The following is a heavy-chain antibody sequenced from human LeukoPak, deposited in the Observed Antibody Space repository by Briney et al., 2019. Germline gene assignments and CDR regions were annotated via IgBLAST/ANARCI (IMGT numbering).Heavy chain of an antibody. CDR1: GGTFSSYA. Sequence: SVKVSCKASGGTFSSYAISWVRQAPGQGLEWMGGIIPIFGSANYAQKFQGRVTITADESTSTAYMELSSLRSEDTAVYYCARGGPLGYCTNGVCYLDYWGQGTLVTVSS. CDR2: IIPIFGSA. V-gene: IGHV1-69*13. D-gene: IGHD2-8*01. J-gene: IGHJ4*02. CDR3: ARGGPLGYCTNGVCYLDY.